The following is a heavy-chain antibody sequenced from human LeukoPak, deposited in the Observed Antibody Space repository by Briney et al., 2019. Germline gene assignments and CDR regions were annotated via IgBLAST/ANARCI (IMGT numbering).Heavy chain of an antibody. CDR3: AKDWGSSSWSNWFDP. J-gene: IGHJ5*02. V-gene: IGHV3-30*18. CDR1: GFTFSSYG. Sequence: GGSLRLSCAASGFTFSSYGMHWVRQAPGKGLEWVAVISYDGSNKYYADSVKGRFTISRDNSKNTLYLQMNSLRAEDTAVYYCAKDWGSSSWSNWFDPWGQGTLSPSPQ. D-gene: IGHD6-13*01. CDR2: ISYDGSNK.